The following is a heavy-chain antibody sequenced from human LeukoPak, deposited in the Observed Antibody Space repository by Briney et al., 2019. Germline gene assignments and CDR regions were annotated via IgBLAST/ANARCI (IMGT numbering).Heavy chain of an antibody. CDR3: ARDQSSSWYVAWFDP. Sequence: GGSLRLSCAASGFTFSSYWMHWVRQAPGKGLVWVSRINNDESHTTYADSVMGRFTISRDNAKNTLYLQMNSLRVEDTAVYYCARDQSSSWYVAWFDPWGQGTLVTVSS. CDR1: GFTFSSYW. CDR2: INNDESHT. V-gene: IGHV3-74*01. J-gene: IGHJ5*02. D-gene: IGHD6-13*01.